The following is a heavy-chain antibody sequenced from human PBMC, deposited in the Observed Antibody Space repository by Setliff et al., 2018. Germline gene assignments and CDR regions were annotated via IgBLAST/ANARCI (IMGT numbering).Heavy chain of an antibody. J-gene: IGHJ4*02. CDR1: GDTFSSSA. CDR2: IIPIFGTA. Sequence: ASVKVSCKASGDTFSSSAISWVRQAPGQGLEWMGGIIPIFGTANYAQKFQGRVTMTEDTSTDTAYMELSSLRSEDTAVYYCARVIPYYFDSWGQGTLVTVSS. CDR3: ARVIPYYFDS. V-gene: IGHV1-69*06.